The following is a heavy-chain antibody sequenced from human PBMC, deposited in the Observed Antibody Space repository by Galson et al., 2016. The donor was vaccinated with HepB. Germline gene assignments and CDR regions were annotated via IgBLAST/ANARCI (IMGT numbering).Heavy chain of an antibody. CDR2: IWPGDSDT. J-gene: IGHJ4*02. CDR1: GYSFTKYW. V-gene: IGHV5-51*01. CDR3: ARHFDCSTTSCYLDF. D-gene: IGHD2-2*01. Sequence: QSGAEVKKPGESLRISCKASGYSFTKYWIGWVRQKPGGGLEWMAIIWPGDSDTRYSPSLQGQVTISADESTSTAYLQWDTLKASDTAIYYCARHFDCSTTSCYLDFWGQGTLVTVSS.